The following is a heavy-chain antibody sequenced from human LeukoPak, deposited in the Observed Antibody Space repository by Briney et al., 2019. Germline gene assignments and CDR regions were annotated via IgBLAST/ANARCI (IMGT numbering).Heavy chain of an antibody. CDR1: GYSISSGYY. CDR3: ARDAKYYYGSRTFFFYEH. D-gene: IGHD3-10*01. CDR2: IYHSGST. V-gene: IGHV4-38-2*02. Sequence: SETLSLTCTVSGYSISSGYYWGWIRQPPGKGLEWIGSIYHSGSTYYNPSLKSRATISADTSKNQFSLKLSSVTAADTAIYYCARDAKYYYGSRTFFFYEHWGQGTLLTVSS. J-gene: IGHJ4*02.